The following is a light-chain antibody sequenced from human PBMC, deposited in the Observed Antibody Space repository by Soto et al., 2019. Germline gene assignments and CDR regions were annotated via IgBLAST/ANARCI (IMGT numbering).Light chain of an antibody. CDR1: SSDIGAHNF. V-gene: IGLV2-14*03. CDR3: NSYTTSKTFV. CDR2: EVI. Sequence: QSVLTQPASVSGSPGQAITVSCSGTSSDIGAHNFVSWYQQHPGKAPKLIIYEVINRPSGVSDRFSGSKSGNTASLTISGLQSEDEADYYCNSYTTSKTFVFGSGTKV. J-gene: IGLJ1*01.